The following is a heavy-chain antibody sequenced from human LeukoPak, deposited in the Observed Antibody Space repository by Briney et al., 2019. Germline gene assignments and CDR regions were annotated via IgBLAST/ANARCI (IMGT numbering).Heavy chain of an antibody. V-gene: IGHV4-39*07. D-gene: IGHD5-24*01. Sequence: PSETLSLTCTVSGGSISSSPYYWGWIRQPPGKGLEWIGSIYYSGTTHYSLSLESRVTISVDTSKNQFSLKLSSVTAADTAVYYCAREGRWLQFVAWGTRQTNWFDPWGQGTLVTVSS. J-gene: IGHJ5*02. CDR3: AREGRWLQFVAWGTRQTNWFDP. CDR2: IYYSGTT. CDR1: GGSISSSPYY.